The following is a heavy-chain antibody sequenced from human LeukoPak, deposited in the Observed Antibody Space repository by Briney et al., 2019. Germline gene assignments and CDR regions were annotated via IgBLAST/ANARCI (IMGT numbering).Heavy chain of an antibody. J-gene: IGHJ4*02. CDR1: GGSISTYY. CDR3: ARDGYSGNDGL. CDR2: IYHSGST. V-gene: IGHV4-59*01. D-gene: IGHD5-12*01. Sequence: SETLSLTCTVSGGSISTYYWSWIRQPPGKGLEWIGYIYHSGSTKYNPSLKSRVTISGDTSKTQFSLKLSSVTAADTAVYYCARDGYSGNDGLWGQGTLVTVSS.